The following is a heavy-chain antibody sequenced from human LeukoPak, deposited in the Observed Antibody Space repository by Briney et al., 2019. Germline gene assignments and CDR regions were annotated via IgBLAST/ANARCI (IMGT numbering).Heavy chain of an antibody. CDR1: GGSISSGGYS. Sequence: SETLSLTCAVSGGSISSGGYSWSWIRQPPGKGLEWIGYIYYSGSTYYNPSLKSRVTISVDKSKNQFSLNLTSVTAADTAVYYCARSFGLELHPHWFDPWGQGTLVTVSS. CDR2: IYYSGST. CDR3: ARSFGLELHPHWFDP. J-gene: IGHJ5*02. D-gene: IGHD1-7*01. V-gene: IGHV4-30-4*07.